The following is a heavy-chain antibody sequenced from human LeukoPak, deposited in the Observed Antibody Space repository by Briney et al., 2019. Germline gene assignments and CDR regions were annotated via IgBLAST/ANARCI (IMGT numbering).Heavy chain of an antibody. Sequence: ASVKVSCKASGGTFSSYAISWVRQAPGQGLEWMGWISAFNGNTNYAQKLQGRVTMTTDTSTSTAYMELRSLRSDDTAVYYCARVLNYYGSGSYYWDYYYGMDVWGQGTTVTVSS. CDR1: GGTFSSYA. D-gene: IGHD3-10*01. J-gene: IGHJ6*02. CDR2: ISAFNGNT. V-gene: IGHV1-18*01. CDR3: ARVLNYYGSGSYYWDYYYGMDV.